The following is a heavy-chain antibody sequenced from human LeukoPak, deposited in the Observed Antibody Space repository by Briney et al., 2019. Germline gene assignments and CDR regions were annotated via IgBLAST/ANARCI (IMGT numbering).Heavy chain of an antibody. J-gene: IGHJ6*03. CDR3: ARHLRPRGTVVTPRDYYYYYMDV. CDR2: IYTSGST. CDR1: GGSISSYY. D-gene: IGHD4-23*01. V-gene: IGHV4-4*09. Sequence: SETLSLTCTVSGGSISSYYWSWIRQPPGKGLEWIGYIYTSGSTNYNPSLKSRVTISVDTSKNQFSLKLSSVTAADTAVYYCARHLRPRGTVVTPRDYYYYYMDVWGKGTTVTVSS.